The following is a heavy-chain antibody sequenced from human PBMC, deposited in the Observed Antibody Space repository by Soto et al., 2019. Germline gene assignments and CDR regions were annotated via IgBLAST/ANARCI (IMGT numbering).Heavy chain of an antibody. CDR3: ARNRVGAGGWFDP. V-gene: IGHV1-69*13. CDR2: IIPIFGTA. J-gene: IGHJ5*02. D-gene: IGHD1-26*01. Sequence: RASVKVSCKASGGTFSSYAISWVRQAPGQGLEWMGGIIPIFGTANYAQKFQGRVTITADESTSTAYMELSSLRSEDTAVYYCARNRVGAGGWFDPWGQGTLVTVSS. CDR1: GGTFSSYA.